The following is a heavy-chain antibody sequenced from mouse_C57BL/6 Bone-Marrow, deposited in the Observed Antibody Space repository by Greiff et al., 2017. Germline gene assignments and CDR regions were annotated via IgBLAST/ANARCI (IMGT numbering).Heavy chain of an antibody. D-gene: IGHD2-13*01. Sequence: QVQLLQSGAELARPGASVKLSCKASGYTFTSYGISWVKQRTGKGLEWIGEIYPRSGNTYYNEKFKGKVTLTADKPSSTAYMELRSLTSEDSAVYFCARQYGDWYYFDYWSQGTTLTVSS. V-gene: IGHV1-81*01. CDR2: IYPRSGNT. CDR3: ARQYGDWYYFDY. CDR1: GYTFTSYG. J-gene: IGHJ2*01.